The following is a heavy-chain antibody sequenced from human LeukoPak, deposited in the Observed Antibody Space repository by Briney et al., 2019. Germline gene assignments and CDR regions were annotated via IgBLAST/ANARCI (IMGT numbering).Heavy chain of an antibody. D-gene: IGHD5-24*01. CDR3: ARARWLQTVDY. CDR1: GGSISSYY. J-gene: IGHJ4*02. CDR2: IYYSGST. Sequence: PSETLSLTCTVSGGSISSYYWSWIRQPPGKGLEWIGYIYYSGSTNYNPSLKNRVTISVDTSKNQFSLKLSPVTAADTAVYYCARARWLQTVDYWGQGTLVTVSS. V-gene: IGHV4-59*01.